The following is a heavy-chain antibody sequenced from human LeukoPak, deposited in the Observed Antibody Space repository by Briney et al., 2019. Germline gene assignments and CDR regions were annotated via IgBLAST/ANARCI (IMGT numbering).Heavy chain of an antibody. CDR2: IYYSGST. CDR1: GGSISSSSYY. Sequence: SETLSLTCTVSGGSISSSSYYWGWIRQPPGKGLEWIGSIYYSGSTYYNPSLKSRVTISVDTSKNQLSLKLSSVTAADTAVYYCAREDIAVAGFDYWGQGTLVTVSS. D-gene: IGHD6-19*01. J-gene: IGHJ4*02. CDR3: AREDIAVAGFDY. V-gene: IGHV4-39*07.